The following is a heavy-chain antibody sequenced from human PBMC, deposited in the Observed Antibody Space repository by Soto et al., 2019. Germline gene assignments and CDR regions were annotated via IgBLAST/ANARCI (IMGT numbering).Heavy chain of an antibody. Sequence: QVQLVQSGAEVKKPGASVKVSCKASGYTFTSYGISWVRQAPGQGREWMGWISAYNGNTNYAQKLQGRVTMNTDTSTSTAYMELRSMRSDDTAVYYCARDLNCISTSCDSEFGYGVQGTLVTVSS. D-gene: IGHD2-2*01. CDR2: ISAYNGNT. J-gene: IGHJ4*02. V-gene: IGHV1-18*01. CDR1: GYTFTSYG. CDR3: ARDLNCISTSCDSEFGY.